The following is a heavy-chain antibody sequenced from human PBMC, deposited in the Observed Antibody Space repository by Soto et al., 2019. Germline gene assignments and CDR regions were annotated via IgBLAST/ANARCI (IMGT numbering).Heavy chain of an antibody. CDR2: IYYSGST. D-gene: IGHD6-19*01. J-gene: IGHJ3*02. CDR3: ARHLFSSGWYLI. V-gene: IGHV4-39*01. CDR1: GGSISSSSYY. Sequence: QLQLQESGPGLVKPSETLSLTCTVSGGSISSSSYYWGWIRQPPGKGLEWIGSIYYSGSTCYNPSLKRRVTISVDTSKNQFSRKLSSVTAADTAVYYCARHLFSSGWYLIWGQGTMVTVSS.